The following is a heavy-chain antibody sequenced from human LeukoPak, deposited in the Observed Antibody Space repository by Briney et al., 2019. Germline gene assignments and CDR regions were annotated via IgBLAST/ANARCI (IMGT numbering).Heavy chain of an antibody. CDR2: IYYSGST. CDR1: GGSISSYY. V-gene: IGHV4-59*01. D-gene: IGHD4-17*01. J-gene: IGHJ5*02. CDR3: ARDLAGNYGDYLRYWFDP. Sequence: SDTLSLTCTVSGGSISSYYWSWIRQPPGKGLEWIRYIYYSGSTNYNPSLKSRVTISVDTSKNQFSLKLSSVTAADTAVYYCARDLAGNYGDYLRYWFDPWGQGTLVTVSS.